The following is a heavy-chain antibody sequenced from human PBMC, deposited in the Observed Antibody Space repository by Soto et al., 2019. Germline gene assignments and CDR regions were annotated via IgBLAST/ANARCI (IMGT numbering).Heavy chain of an antibody. D-gene: IGHD6-19*01. CDR2: FDPEDGET. CDR1: GYTLTELS. J-gene: IGHJ3*02. V-gene: IGHV1-24*01. Sequence: GASVKVSCKVSGYTLTELSMHWVRQAPGKGLEWMGGFDPEDGETIYAQKFQGRVTMTEDTSTDTAYMELSSLRSGDTAVYYCATDEQWLAYAFDIWGQGTMVTVSS. CDR3: ATDEQWLAYAFDI.